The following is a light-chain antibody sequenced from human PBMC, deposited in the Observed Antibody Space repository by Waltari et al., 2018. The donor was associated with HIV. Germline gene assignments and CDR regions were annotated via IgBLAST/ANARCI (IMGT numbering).Light chain of an antibody. CDR3: ATWEDGTNVFYV. CDR2: STN. V-gene: IGLV1-44*01. J-gene: IGLJ1*01. Sequence: QSVLTQPPSASGTPGQKVNISCSGSSANIGDNTVNWYQQLPGTAPNLLIYSTNQRSPGVPDRFSGSKSGTSASLAISGLRSEDEADYYCATWEDGTNVFYVFGPGTKVTVL. CDR1: SANIGDNT.